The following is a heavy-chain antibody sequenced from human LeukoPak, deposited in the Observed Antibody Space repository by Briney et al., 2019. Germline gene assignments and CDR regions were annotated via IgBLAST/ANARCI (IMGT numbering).Heavy chain of an antibody. J-gene: IGHJ4*02. CDR2: IYYSGST. CDR3: AREGGSGSYLF. Sequence: GSLRLSCTVSGFTVSSNSMSWVRQPPGKGLEWIGSIYYSGSTYYNPSLKSRVTISVDTSKNQFSLKLSSVTAADTAVYYCAREGGSGSYLFWGQRTLVTGSS. D-gene: IGHD3-10*01. CDR1: GFTVSSNS. V-gene: IGHV4-39*07.